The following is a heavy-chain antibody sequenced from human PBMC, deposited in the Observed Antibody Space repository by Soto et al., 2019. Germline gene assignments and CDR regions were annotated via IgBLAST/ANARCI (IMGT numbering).Heavy chain of an antibody. J-gene: IGHJ4*02. D-gene: IGHD3-22*01. CDR2: ISGSGIST. V-gene: IGHV3-23*01. Sequence: PGGSLRLSCAASGFTFRRYAMSWVRQAPGKGLEWVSGISGSGISTHYADSVKGRFTVSRDNSKNTLYLQMNSLRAEDTAVYYCARSKVVKAPFDYWGQGTLVTVSS. CDR1: GFTFRRYA. CDR3: ARSKVVKAPFDY.